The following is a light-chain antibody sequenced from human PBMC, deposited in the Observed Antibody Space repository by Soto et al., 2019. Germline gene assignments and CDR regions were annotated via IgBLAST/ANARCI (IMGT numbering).Light chain of an antibody. J-gene: IGKJ1*01. CDR1: QSISSY. V-gene: IGKV1-39*01. CDR2: GAS. Sequence: DIQMTQYPSSLSASVGDRITITCRASQSISSYLNWYQHKPGKAPKLLIYGASTLQSGVPSRFSGSRSGPDFTLTISSLQPEDFATYYCQQSYSSPPTFGQGTKVDIK. CDR3: QQSYSSPPT.